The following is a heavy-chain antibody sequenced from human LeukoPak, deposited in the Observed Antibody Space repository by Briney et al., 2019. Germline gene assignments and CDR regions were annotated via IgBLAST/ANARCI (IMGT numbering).Heavy chain of an antibody. CDR2: INRDGTET. Sequence: GGSLRLSCAASGFTFTGFFISWLRQAPGKGLEWVANINRDGTETYYVGSVKGRFTISIDNAKNSVYLQMNSLRTEDTAIYYCARSRWPEDLWGRGTLVTVSS. D-gene: IGHD4-23*01. V-gene: IGHV3-7*01. CDR3: ARSRWPEDL. J-gene: IGHJ5*02. CDR1: GFTFTGFF.